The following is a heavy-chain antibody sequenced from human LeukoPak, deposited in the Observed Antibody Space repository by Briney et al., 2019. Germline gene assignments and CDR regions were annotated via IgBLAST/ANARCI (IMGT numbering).Heavy chain of an antibody. D-gene: IGHD2-2*01. CDR2: ISGSGGST. V-gene: IGHV3-23*01. J-gene: IGHJ4*02. CDR3: AKAPGYCSSTSCSKGLKHFDY. CDR1: GFTFSSYA. Sequence: GGSLRLSCAASGFTFSSYAMSWVRQAPGKGLEGVSAISGSGGSTYYADSVKGRFTISRDNSKNTLYLQMNSLRAEDTAVYYCAKAPGYCSSTSCSKGLKHFDYWGQGTLVTVSS.